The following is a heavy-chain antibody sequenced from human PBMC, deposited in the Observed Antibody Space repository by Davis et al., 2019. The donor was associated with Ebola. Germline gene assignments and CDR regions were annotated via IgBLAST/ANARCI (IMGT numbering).Heavy chain of an antibody. CDR2: ISYDGSNK. J-gene: IGHJ4*02. CDR1: GFTFSSYA. V-gene: IGHV3-30-3*01. D-gene: IGHD2-15*01. Sequence: GESLKISCAASGFTFSSYAMHWVRQAPGKGLEWVAVISYDGSNKYYADSVKGRFTISRDNSKNTLYLQMNSLRAEDTAVYYCARDSCSGGSCYWGVFDNWGRGTLVTVSS. CDR3: ARDSCSGGSCYWGVFDN.